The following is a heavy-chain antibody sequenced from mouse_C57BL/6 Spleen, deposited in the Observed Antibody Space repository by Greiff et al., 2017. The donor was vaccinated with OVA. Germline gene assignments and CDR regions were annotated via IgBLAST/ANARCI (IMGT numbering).Heavy chain of an antibody. D-gene: IGHD2-5*01. J-gene: IGHJ4*01. Sequence: QVQLKQPGAELVKPGASVKMSCKASGYTFTSYWITWVKQRPGQGLEWIGDIYPGSGSTNYNEKFKSKATLTVDTSSSTAYMQLSSLSSEDSAVYYCAYYSNYDAMDYWGQGTSVTVSS. V-gene: IGHV1-55*01. CDR3: AYYSNYDAMDY. CDR1: GYTFTSYW. CDR2: IYPGSGST.